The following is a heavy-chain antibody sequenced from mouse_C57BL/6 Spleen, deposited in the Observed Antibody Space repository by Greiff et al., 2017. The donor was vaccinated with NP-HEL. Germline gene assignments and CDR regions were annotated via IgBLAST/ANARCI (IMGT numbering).Heavy chain of an antibody. J-gene: IGHJ4*01. V-gene: IGHV1-80*01. CDR2: IYPGDGDT. Sequence: VMLVESGAELVKPGASVKISCKASGYAFSSYWMNWVKQRPGKGLEWIGQIYPGDGDTNYNGKFKGKATLTADKSSSTAYMQLSSLTSEDSAVYFCARYWDDYAMDYWGQGTSVTVSS. D-gene: IGHD4-1*01. CDR1: GYAFSSYW. CDR3: ARYWDDYAMDY.